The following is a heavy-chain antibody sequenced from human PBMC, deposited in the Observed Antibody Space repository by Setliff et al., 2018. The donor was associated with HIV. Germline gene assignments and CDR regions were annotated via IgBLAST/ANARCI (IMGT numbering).Heavy chain of an antibody. V-gene: IGHV4-59*08. CDR3: ARRVYYDFWSGYYLSISKWFDP. J-gene: IGHJ5*02. CDR2: IYYSGST. CDR1: GGSIRNYY. D-gene: IGHD3-3*01. Sequence: SETLSLTCTVSGGSIRNYYWSWVRQPPGKGLEWIGYIYYSGSTNYNPSLRSRVTTSVDTSKNQFSLKLRSVTAADTAVYYCARRVYYDFWSGYYLSISKWFDPWGQGILVTVSS.